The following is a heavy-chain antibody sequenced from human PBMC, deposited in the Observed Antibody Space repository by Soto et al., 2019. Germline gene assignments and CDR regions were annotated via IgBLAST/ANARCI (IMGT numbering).Heavy chain of an antibody. CDR1: GFTFSSYS. CDR2: ISSSSSTI. V-gene: IGHV3-48*01. CDR3: ARDLTYDFWSGYYIRNWFDP. D-gene: IGHD3-3*01. Sequence: PGGSLRLSCAASGFTFSSYSMNWVRQAPGKGLEWVSYISSSSSTIYYADSVKGRFTISRDNAKNSLYLQMNSLRAEDTAVYYCARDLTYDFWSGYYIRNWFDPWGQGTLVTVSS. J-gene: IGHJ5*02.